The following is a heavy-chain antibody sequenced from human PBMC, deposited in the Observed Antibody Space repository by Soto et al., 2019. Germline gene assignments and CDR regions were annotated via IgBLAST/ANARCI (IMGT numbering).Heavy chain of an antibody. CDR1: GGSGGSFSGYY. V-gene: IGHV4-34*01. CDR2: INHSGST. J-gene: IGHJ4*02. D-gene: IGHD3-9*01. CDR3: ARGLLLQYFDCLRYYYDY. Sequence: ETLSLTCAVYGGSGGSFSGYYWSWIRQPPGKGLEWIGEINHSGSTNYNPSLKSRVTISVDTSKNQFSLKLSSVTAADTAVYYCARGLLLQYFDCLRYYYDYSSQGTLDIVSS.